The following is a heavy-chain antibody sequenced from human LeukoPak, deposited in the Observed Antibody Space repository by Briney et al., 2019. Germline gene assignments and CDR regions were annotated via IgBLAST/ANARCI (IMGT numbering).Heavy chain of an antibody. D-gene: IGHD5-24*01. V-gene: IGHV1-2*02. J-gene: IGHJ3*02. CDR3: ARTVEMATIIAFDI. CDR2: INPNSGGT. CDR1: GYTFTGYY. Sequence: ASVKVSCKASGYTFTGYYMHWVRQVPGQGLEWMGWINPNSGGTNYAQKFQGRVTMTRDTSISTAYMELSRLRSDDTAVYYCARTVEMATIIAFDIWGQGTMVTVSS.